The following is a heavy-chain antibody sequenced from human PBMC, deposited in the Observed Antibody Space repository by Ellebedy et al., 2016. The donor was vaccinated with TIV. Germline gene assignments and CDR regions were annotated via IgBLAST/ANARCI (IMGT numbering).Heavy chain of an antibody. J-gene: IGHJ3*02. CDR3: ATGASPRRDYSITWDSLGAFDI. V-gene: IGHV1-24*01. Sequence: ASVKVSCKVSGYTLSELSMYWVRQAPGRRLEWMGGFDPEDRDSIYAQKFQGRVTMTEDSFTDTAYMELSSLRSEDTAVYYSATGASPRRDYSITWDSLGAFDIWGQGTMVTVSS. CDR2: FDPEDRDS. CDR1: GYTLSELS. D-gene: IGHD6-13*01.